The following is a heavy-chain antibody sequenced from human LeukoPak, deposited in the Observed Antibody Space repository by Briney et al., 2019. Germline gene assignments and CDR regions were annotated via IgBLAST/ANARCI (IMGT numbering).Heavy chain of an antibody. CDR3: AKGVTMIVVAPSDY. CDR1: GFTFSSYG. V-gene: IGHV3-30*18. Sequence: PGGSLRLSCAASGFTFSSYGMHWVRQAPGKGLEWVAVISYDGSNKYYADSVKGRFTISRDNSKNTLYLQMNSLRAEDTAVYYCAKGVTMIVVAPSDYWGQGTLVTVSS. J-gene: IGHJ4*02. CDR2: ISYDGSNK. D-gene: IGHD3-22*01.